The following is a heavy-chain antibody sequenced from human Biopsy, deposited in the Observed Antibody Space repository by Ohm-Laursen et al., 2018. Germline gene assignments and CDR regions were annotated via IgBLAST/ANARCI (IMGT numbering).Heavy chain of an antibody. J-gene: IGHJ4*02. CDR2: IYTGGTT. CDR3: ARHHCTNGVCLGVYFDY. V-gene: IGHV3-66*04. D-gene: IGHD2-8*01. Sequence: SLRLSCTASGFTFSGYAMSWVRQGPGKGLEWVSVIYTGGTTHYADSVRGRFTISRDNSKNTLYLQMNSLRAEDTAVYYCARHHCTNGVCLGVYFDYWGQGTLVTVSS. CDR1: GFTFSGYA.